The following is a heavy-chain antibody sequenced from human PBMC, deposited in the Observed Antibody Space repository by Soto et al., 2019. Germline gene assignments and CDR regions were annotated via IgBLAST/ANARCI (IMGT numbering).Heavy chain of an antibody. Sequence: SATLSLTCTVSGGSISSGGYYWSWIRQHPGKGLEWIGYIYYSGSTYYNPSLKSRVTISVDTSKNQFSLKLSSVTAADTAAYYCAREYGSGPNIWGQGTMVTVSS. CDR2: IYYSGST. J-gene: IGHJ3*02. CDR1: GGSISSGGYY. V-gene: IGHV4-31*03. D-gene: IGHD3-10*01. CDR3: AREYGSGPNI.